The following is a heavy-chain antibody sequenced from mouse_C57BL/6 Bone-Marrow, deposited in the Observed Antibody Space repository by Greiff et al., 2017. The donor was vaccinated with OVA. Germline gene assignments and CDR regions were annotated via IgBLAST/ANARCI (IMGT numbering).Heavy chain of an antibody. CDR1: GFSLTSYC. D-gene: IGHD1-1*01. Sequence: QVQLQQSGPGLVQPSQSLSITCTVSGFSLTSYCVHWVRQSPGQGLEWLGVICRGGSTDYNAALISSLRISKDNSKCQVFIKMNSLQADDTAIYYCARNISTVVATHEPYAMDYWGQGTSVTVSS. CDR2: ICRGGST. V-gene: IGHV2-2*01. CDR3: ARNISTVVATHEPYAMDY. J-gene: IGHJ4*01.